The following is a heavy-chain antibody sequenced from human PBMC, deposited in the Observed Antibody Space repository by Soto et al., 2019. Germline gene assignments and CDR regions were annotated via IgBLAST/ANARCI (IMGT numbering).Heavy chain of an antibody. J-gene: IGHJ4*02. V-gene: IGHV1-3*01. Sequence: GASVKVSCKASGYTFTSYAMHWVRQAPGQRLEWMGWINAGNGNTKYSQKFQGRVTITRDTSASTAYMELRSLTSEDTAVYYCTAVTIFDTNGYTFDYWGQGTLVTVSS. CDR2: INAGNGNT. D-gene: IGHD2-8*01. CDR1: GYTFTSYA. CDR3: TAVTIFDTNGYTFDY.